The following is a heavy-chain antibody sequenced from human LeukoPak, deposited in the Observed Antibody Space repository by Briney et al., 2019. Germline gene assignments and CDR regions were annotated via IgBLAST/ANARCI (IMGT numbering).Heavy chain of an antibody. CDR3: ARDRTDGNRSGYSDVFDI. V-gene: IGHV1-69*13. Sequence: ASVKVSCKASGGTFSSYAISWVRQAPGQGLEWMGGIIPIFGTANYAQRFQGRVTITADESTSTAYMELSSLRSEDTAVYYCARDRTDGNRSGYSDVFDIWGQGTMVSVSS. J-gene: IGHJ3*02. CDR2: IIPIFGTA. CDR1: GGTFSSYA. D-gene: IGHD3-22*01.